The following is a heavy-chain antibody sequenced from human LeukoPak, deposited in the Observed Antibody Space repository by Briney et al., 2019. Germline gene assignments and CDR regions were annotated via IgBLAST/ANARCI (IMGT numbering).Heavy chain of an antibody. CDR3: ARDPAVAGSHWFDP. J-gene: IGHJ5*02. CDR2: IYYSGST. Sequence: SETLSLTCAVYGGSFSGYYWGWIRQPPGKGLEWIGYIYYSGSTNYNPSLKSRVTISVDTSKNQFSLKLSSVTAADTAVYYCARDPAVAGSHWFDPWGQGTLVTVSS. D-gene: IGHD6-19*01. CDR1: GGSFSGYY. V-gene: IGHV4-59*01.